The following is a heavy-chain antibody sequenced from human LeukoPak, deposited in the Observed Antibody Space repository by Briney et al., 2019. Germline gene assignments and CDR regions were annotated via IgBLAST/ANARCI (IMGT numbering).Heavy chain of an antibody. CDR1: GYTFTSYG. Sequence: ASVKVSCKASGYTFTSYGISWVRQAPGQGLEWMGWISAYNGNTNYAQKLQGRVTMTTDTSTSTAYMELRSLRSDDTAVCYCARDLTPYCGGDCYSEIGYWGQGTLVTVSS. CDR2: ISAYNGNT. V-gene: IGHV1-18*01. J-gene: IGHJ4*02. CDR3: ARDLTPYCGGDCYSEIGY. D-gene: IGHD2-21*02.